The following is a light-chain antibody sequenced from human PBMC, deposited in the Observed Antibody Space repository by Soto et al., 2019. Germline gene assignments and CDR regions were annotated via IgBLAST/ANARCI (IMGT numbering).Light chain of an antibody. J-gene: IGLJ1*01. CDR1: GSNIGSNT. Sequence: QSVLTQPPSASGTPGQRITISCSGSGSNIGSNTVTWYQQLPRTAPKLLIYTNNQRPSGVPDRFSGSKSGTSASLAISGLQSRDEADYYCATWDDSLNGYVFGTGTKVTVL. CDR2: TNN. V-gene: IGLV1-44*01. CDR3: ATWDDSLNGYV.